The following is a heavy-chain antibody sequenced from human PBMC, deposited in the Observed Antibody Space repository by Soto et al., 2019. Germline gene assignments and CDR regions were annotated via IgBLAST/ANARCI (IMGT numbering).Heavy chain of an antibody. CDR1: GFSFSTYG. J-gene: IGHJ4*02. D-gene: IGHD7-27*01. CDR3: GRSTGAHTYLDS. CDR2: MWSDGSHI. V-gene: IGHV3-33*01. Sequence: QVQLVESGGDVVQPGRSLRLSCVASGFSFSTYGMHWVRQAPGKGLEWVAVMWSDGSHIFYADSVKGRITISRDNSSRTTYLRMNGLGAEDTAVNYRGRSTGAHTYLDSWGQGALLSVSS.